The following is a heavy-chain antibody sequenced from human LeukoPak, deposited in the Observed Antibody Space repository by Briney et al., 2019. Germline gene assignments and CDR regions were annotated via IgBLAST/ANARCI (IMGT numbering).Heavy chain of an antibody. CDR1: GFTFSSYA. Sequence: PGGSLRLSCAASGFTFSSYAMSWVRQPPGKGLEWVAAISGSGGSTYYADSVKGRFTISRDNSKNTLYLQMNSLRAEDTAVYYCAKDGLTRPRASFLDYWGQGTLVTVSS. CDR3: AKDGLTRPRASFLDY. CDR2: ISGSGGST. D-gene: IGHD2-21*02. J-gene: IGHJ4*02. V-gene: IGHV3-23*01.